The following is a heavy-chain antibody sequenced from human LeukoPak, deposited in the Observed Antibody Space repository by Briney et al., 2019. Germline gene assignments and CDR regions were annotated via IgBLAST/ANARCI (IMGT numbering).Heavy chain of an antibody. V-gene: IGHV3-23*01. Sequence: GGSQRLSCAVSGFPFRSYAMSGARHAPGKGLVGVSSVSGSGSSTYYADSVKGRFTISRDNSKNTLYLQMNSLRAEDTAVYYCAKDQRGYGRIIDYWGQGTLVTISS. D-gene: IGHD3-10*01. CDR2: VSGSGSST. J-gene: IGHJ4*02. CDR1: GFPFRSYA. CDR3: AKDQRGYGRIIDY.